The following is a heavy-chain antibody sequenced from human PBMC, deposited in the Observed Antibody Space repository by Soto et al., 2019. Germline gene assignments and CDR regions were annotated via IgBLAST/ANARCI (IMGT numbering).Heavy chain of an antibody. J-gene: IGHJ6*02. V-gene: IGHV3-21*01. Sequence: GGSLRLSCVVSGFTFSSYSMNWARQAPGKGLEWVSSISSSSSSDYIYYADSVKGRFSISRDNAKNSLYLQMNSLRGEDTAVYYCAREGSVSSSDYYAYYYGMDVWGQGTTVTVSS. CDR1: GFTFSSYS. CDR2: ISSSSSSDYI. CDR3: AREGSVSSSDYYAYYYGMDV. D-gene: IGHD3-10*01.